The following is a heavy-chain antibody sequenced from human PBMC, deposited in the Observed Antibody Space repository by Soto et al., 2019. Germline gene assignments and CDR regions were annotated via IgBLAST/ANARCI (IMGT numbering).Heavy chain of an antibody. CDR1: GGSYSGYS. CDR3: AYAMDV. CDR2: INHIGST. J-gene: IGHJ6*02. V-gene: IGHV4-34*01. Sequence: PSETLSLTCAVHGGSYSGYSWNWIRQLPGKGLQYIGEINHIGSTTYNPTLKSRVTISVDTSKIQFSLELTSVTAADTGVYYCAYAMDVWSQGTTVTVSS.